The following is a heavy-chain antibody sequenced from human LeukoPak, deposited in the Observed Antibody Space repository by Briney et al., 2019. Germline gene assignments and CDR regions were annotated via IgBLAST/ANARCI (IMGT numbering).Heavy chain of an antibody. CDR3: VRPKSVGTIDY. V-gene: IGHV4-39*01. J-gene: IGHJ4*02. D-gene: IGHD6-13*01. Sequence: KSSETLSLTCTVSGGSISSSSYYWGWIRQPPGKGLEWIGSIYYSGSTYYNPSLKSRVTISVDTSKNQFSLKLSSVTAADTAVYYCVRPKSVGTIDYWGQGTLVTVSS. CDR1: GGSISSSSYY. CDR2: IYYSGST.